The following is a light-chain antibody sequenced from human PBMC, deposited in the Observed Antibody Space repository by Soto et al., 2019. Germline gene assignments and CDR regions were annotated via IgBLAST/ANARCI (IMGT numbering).Light chain of an antibody. V-gene: IGLV2-14*01. J-gene: IGLJ1*01. CDR1: SSDIGRYDY. CDR2: EVS. CDR3: SSYTSSTTLHV. Sequence: QSALTQPASVSGSPGQSVTISSTGTSSDIGRYDYVSWYQQHPAKAPKLMLYEVSNRPSGVPNRFSGSKSGNTASLTISGLQAEDEADYYCSSYTSSTTLHVFGTGTKLTVL.